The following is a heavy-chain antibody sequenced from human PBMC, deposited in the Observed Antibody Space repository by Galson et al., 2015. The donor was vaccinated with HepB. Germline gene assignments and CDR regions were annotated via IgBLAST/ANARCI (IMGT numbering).Heavy chain of an antibody. J-gene: IGHJ6*03. CDR2: INHSGST. Sequence: LSLTCAVYGGSFSGYYWSWIRQPPGKGLEWIGEINHSGSTNYNPSLKSRVTISVDTSKNQFSLKLSSVTAADTAVYYCARGPPWSSSGYYLGGYYYYYMDVWGKGTTVTVSS. V-gene: IGHV4-34*01. D-gene: IGHD3-22*01. CDR3: ARGPPWSSSGYYLGGYYYYYMDV. CDR1: GGSFSGYY.